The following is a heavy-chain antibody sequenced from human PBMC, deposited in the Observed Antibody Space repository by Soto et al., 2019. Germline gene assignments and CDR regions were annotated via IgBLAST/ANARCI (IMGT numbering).Heavy chain of an antibody. Sequence: QVQLVDSGGGLVKPGGSLRLSCAASGFIFSDYYMSWIRQAPGKGLEWVSYISSSSRYTNYADSVKGRFTISSDNAKNSLYLQMNSLRAEDTALYYCARDSPRWSPSEWFDSWGQGTLGPVSS. CDR3: ARDSPRWSPSEWFDS. J-gene: IGHJ5*01. CDR2: ISSSSRYT. D-gene: IGHD6-6*01. V-gene: IGHV3-11*06. CDR1: GFIFSDYY.